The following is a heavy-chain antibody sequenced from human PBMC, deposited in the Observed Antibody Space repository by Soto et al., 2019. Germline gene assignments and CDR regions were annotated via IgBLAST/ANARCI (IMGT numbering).Heavy chain of an antibody. J-gene: IGHJ5*02. CDR3: ARGIKYGAYSRWFDP. CDR1: GYTFTSYE. Sequence: QVQLLQSGAEVKKPGASVKVSCKASGYTFTSYEINWVRQATGQGLEYLGWMNPDSGKTAYLQKFQGRVTMTWDTSISTAYMELSSLRSEDTAVYFCARGIKYGAYSRWFDPWGQGTLVTVSS. V-gene: IGHV1-8*01. CDR2: MNPDSGKT. D-gene: IGHD4-17*01.